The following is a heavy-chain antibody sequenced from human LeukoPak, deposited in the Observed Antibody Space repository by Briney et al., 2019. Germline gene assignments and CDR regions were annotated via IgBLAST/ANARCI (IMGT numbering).Heavy chain of an antibody. D-gene: IGHD3-9*01. V-gene: IGHV3-21*01. J-gene: IGHJ3*02. CDR2: ISSSSSNT. Sequence: GGSLRLSCAASGFTFRSYSMNWVRQAPGKGLEWVSSISSSSSNTYYADSVKGRFTISRDNAKNSLYLQMNSLRAEDTAVYYCARELHTLLYFDWIVSPVDACDIWGQGTMVAVSS. CDR1: GFTFRSYS. CDR3: ARELHTLLYFDWIVSPVDACDI.